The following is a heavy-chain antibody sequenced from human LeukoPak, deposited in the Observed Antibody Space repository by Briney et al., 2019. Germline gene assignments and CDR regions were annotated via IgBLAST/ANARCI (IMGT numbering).Heavy chain of an antibody. Sequence: GGSLRLSCAASGFTFSSYSMNWVRQAPGKGLEWVSYISSSSSTIYYADSVKGRFTISRDNAKNSLYLQMNSLRAEDTAVYYCARGLAARYSYDPTFDYWGQGTLVTVSS. CDR1: GFTFSSYS. CDR3: ARGLAARYSYDPTFDY. J-gene: IGHJ4*02. V-gene: IGHV3-48*04. CDR2: ISSSSSTI. D-gene: IGHD5-18*01.